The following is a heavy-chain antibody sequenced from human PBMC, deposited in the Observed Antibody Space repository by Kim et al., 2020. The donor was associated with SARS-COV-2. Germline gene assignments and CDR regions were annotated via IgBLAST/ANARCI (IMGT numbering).Heavy chain of an antibody. CDR3: ARRPLYCDSPNCYVVAFDI. D-gene: IGHD2-2*01. Sequence: SETLSLTCTVSGGSVSSNYYYWSWIRQPPGKGLEWIGYIFYTGGTNYNPSLKSRVTISVDTSKNQFSLRLTSVTAADTAVYYCARRPLYCDSPNCYVVAFDIWGQGTMVTVSS. J-gene: IGHJ3*02. V-gene: IGHV4-61*01. CDR1: GGSVSSNYYY. CDR2: IFYTGGT.